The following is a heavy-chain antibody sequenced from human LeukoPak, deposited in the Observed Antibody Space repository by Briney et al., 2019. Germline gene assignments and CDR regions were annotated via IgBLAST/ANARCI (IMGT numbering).Heavy chain of an antibody. V-gene: IGHV3-23*01. J-gene: IGHJ6*03. Sequence: GGSLRLSCAVSGFPFSDFAMGWVRQAPGKGLEWVSTISGGGDNTYFADSVKGRFTISRDNSKNRLFLQMVSLRAEDTAVYYCAKFEGALLGNYYRDVWDKGTTVTVSS. CDR2: ISGGGDNT. CDR1: GFPFSDFA. CDR3: AKFEGALLGNYYRDV.